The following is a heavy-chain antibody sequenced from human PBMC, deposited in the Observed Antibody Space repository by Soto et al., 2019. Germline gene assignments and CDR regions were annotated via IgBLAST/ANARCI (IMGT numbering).Heavy chain of an antibody. J-gene: IGHJ5*02. CDR2: IYYSGST. CDR1: GGSISSSSYY. Sequence: QLQLQESGPGLVKPSETLSLTCTVSGGSISSSSYYWGWIRQPPGKGLEWIGSIYYSGSTYYNPSLKSRVTKSVDTSKNQVSLKLSSVTAADTAVYYCGGTPGTRAPWWFDPWGQGTLVTVSS. D-gene: IGHD6-13*01. V-gene: IGHV4-39*01. CDR3: GGTPGTRAPWWFDP.